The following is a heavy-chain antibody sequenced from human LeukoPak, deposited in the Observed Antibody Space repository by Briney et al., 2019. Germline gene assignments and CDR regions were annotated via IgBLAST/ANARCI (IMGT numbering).Heavy chain of an antibody. D-gene: IGHD6-13*01. J-gene: IGHJ4*02. V-gene: IGHV1-8*01. CDR2: MNPNSGNT. Sequence: ASVKVSCKASGYTFTSYDINWVRQATGQGLEWMGWMNPNSGNTGYAQKFQGRVTMTRNTSISTAYMELSSLRSEDTAVYYCARAILRGAAGNRGAQYWGQGTLVTVSS. CDR1: GYTFTSYD. CDR3: ARAILRGAAGNRGAQY.